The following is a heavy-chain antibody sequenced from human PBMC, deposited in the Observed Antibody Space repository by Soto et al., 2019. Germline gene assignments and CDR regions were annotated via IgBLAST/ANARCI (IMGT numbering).Heavy chain of an antibody. CDR3: ARVFPDCSGSSGYDSVPPGDY. V-gene: IGHV3-33*01. J-gene: IGHJ4*02. CDR1: GFTFSSYG. CDR2: IYYDGSDK. D-gene: IGHD3-22*01. Sequence: QVQLVESGGGVVQPGRSLRLSCAASGFTFSSYGMHWVRQAPGKGLEWLALIYYDGSDKYYADSVKGRFTISRDNSKATLDLQMNSLRAEDTAVYYCARVFPDCSGSSGYDSVPPGDYWGQGTLVTVSS.